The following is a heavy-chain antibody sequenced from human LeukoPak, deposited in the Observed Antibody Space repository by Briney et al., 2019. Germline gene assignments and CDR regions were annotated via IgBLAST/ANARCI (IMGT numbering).Heavy chain of an antibody. CDR3: ASSALLTGSDY. J-gene: IGHJ4*02. D-gene: IGHD3-9*01. V-gene: IGHV3-30*03. CDR2: ISYDGSNK. CDR1: GFTFSSYG. Sequence: GGSLRLSCAASGFTFSSYGMHWVRQAPGKGLEWVAVISYDGSNKYYADSVKGRFTISRDNSKNTLYLQMNSLRAEDTAVYYCASSALLTGSDYWGQGTLVTVSS.